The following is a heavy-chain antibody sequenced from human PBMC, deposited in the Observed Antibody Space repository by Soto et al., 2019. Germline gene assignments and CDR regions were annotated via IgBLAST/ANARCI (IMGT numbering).Heavy chain of an antibody. J-gene: IGHJ6*04. D-gene: IGHD2-15*01. V-gene: IGHV3-30*18. CDR1: GFTFSSYG. CDR2: ISYDGSNK. CDR3: AKDLEDSVVVVDAKRIPEV. Sequence: PGGSLRLSCAASGFTFSSYGMHWVRQAPGKGLEWVAVISYDGSNKYYADSVKGRFTISRDNSKNTLYLQMNSLRAEDTAVYYCAKDLEDSVVVVDAKRIPEVWGKWTNVTVSS.